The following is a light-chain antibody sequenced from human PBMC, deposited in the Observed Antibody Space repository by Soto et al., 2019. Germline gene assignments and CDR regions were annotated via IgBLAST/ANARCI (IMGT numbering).Light chain of an antibody. Sequence: QSALTQPASVSGSPGQSITISCTGTSSDVGAYNYVSWYQQHPGKAPKLMIYEVSNRPSGVSDRFSGSRSGNTASLTISGLQAEDESDYYCSSYTSSSTWVFGGGTKVT. CDR1: SSDVGAYNY. CDR3: SSYTSSSTWV. CDR2: EVS. V-gene: IGLV2-14*01. J-gene: IGLJ3*02.